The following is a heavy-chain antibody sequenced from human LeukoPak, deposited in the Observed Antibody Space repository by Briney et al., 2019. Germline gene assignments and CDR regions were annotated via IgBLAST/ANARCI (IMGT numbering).Heavy chain of an antibody. CDR2: IYHSGST. V-gene: IGHV4-30-2*01. CDR3: ATSGGSCYSASPCFDY. D-gene: IGHD2-15*01. Sequence: SETLSLTCAVSGGSISSGGYCWSWIRQPPGKGLEWIGYIYHSGSTYYNPSLKSRVPISVDRSKNQFSLKLSSVTAADTAVYYCATSGGSCYSASPCFDYWGQGTLVTVSS. CDR1: GGSISSGGYC. J-gene: IGHJ4*02.